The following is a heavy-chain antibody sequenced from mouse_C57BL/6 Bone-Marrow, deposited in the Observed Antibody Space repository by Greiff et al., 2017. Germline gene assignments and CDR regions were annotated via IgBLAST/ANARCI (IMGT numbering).Heavy chain of an antibody. J-gene: IGHJ3*01. CDR3: AGKLTPY. CDR2: IYPRSGNT. CDR1: GYTFTSYG. V-gene: IGHV1-81*01. Sequence: QILLQQSGAELARPGASVKLSCKASGYTFTSYGISWVKQRTGQGLEWIGEIYPRSGNTYYNEKFKGKATLTADKSSSTAYMELRSLTSEDSAVYFCAGKLTPYWGQGTLVTVSA.